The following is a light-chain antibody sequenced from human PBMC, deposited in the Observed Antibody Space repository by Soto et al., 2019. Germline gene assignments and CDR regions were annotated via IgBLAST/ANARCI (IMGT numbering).Light chain of an antibody. V-gene: IGKV1-39*01. CDR1: QTIDMY. CDR2: GAS. CDR3: QHTFNSPPWT. Sequence: DIHMTQSPSSLSASVGDTVTITCRASQTIDMYLNWYQQKPGKAPRVLISGASNLQSGVPSRFSGSGSGTDFTLTIISLQSEDFASYFCQHTFNSPPWTFGQGTKVEVK. J-gene: IGKJ1*01.